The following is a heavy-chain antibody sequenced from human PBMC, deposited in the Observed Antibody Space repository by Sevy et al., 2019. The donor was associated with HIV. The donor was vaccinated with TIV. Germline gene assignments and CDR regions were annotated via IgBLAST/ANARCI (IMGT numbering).Heavy chain of an antibody. D-gene: IGHD2-2*01. J-gene: IGHJ5*02. CDR1: GFTFSNYW. Sequence: LSLTCAASGFTFSNYWMSWVRQAPRKGLEWVANIKEDGSENYYVDNVKGRFTTSRANAKNSPYLQMNSLRAEDTAVYYCARVGGCSSTSCFAYWFDPWGQGTLVTVSS. CDR2: IKEDGSEN. V-gene: IGHV3-7*03. CDR3: ARVGGCSSTSCFAYWFDP.